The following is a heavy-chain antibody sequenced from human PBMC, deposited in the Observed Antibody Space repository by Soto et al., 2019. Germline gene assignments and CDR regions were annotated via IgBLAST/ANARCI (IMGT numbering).Heavy chain of an antibody. V-gene: IGHV4-34*01. Sequence: LSLTCAVYGGSFSGYYWSWIRQPPGKGLEWIGEINHSGSTNYNPSLKSRVTISVDTSKNQFSLKLSSVTAADTAVYYCARVLSKRLSYGYYFDYWGQGTLVTVSS. CDR1: GGSFSGYY. CDR2: INHSGST. D-gene: IGHD5-18*01. J-gene: IGHJ4*02. CDR3: ARVLSKRLSYGYYFDY.